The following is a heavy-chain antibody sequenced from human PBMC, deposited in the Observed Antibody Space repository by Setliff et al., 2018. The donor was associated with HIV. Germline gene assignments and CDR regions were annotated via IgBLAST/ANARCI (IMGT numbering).Heavy chain of an antibody. CDR3: ARGRVGSTNSFDP. Sequence: PGGSLSLSCAASGVIFNNLWMHWVRQVPGEGLVWVARIRGDGTHTDYADSVRGRFTMSRDNAKNTVYLQMNDLRVEDTAVYFCARGRVGSTNSFDPWGQGTLVTVSS. CDR2: IRGDGTHT. V-gene: IGHV3-74*01. J-gene: IGHJ5*02. D-gene: IGHD1-26*01. CDR1: GVIFNNLW.